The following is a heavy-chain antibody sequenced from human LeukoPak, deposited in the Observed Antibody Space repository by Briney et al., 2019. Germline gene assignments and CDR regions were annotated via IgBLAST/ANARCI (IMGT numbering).Heavy chain of an antibody. CDR1: GGSISTYY. CDR3: ARGPIAAAGTDY. Sequence: SETLSLTCTVSGGSISTYYWSWIRQPPGKGLEWIGYIYFSGSTNYNPSLKSRVTISVDTSKNQFSLKLSSVTAADTAVYYCARGPIAAAGTDYWGQGTLVTVSS. D-gene: IGHD6-13*01. V-gene: IGHV4-59*01. J-gene: IGHJ4*02. CDR2: IYFSGST.